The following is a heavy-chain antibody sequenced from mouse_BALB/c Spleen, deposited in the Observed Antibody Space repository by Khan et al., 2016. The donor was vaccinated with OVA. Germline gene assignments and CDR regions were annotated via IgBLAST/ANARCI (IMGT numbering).Heavy chain of an antibody. D-gene: IGHD2-3*01. CDR1: GFTFNNYA. CDR3: ARQGGIYDGPFDY. CDR2: VSSGGSYT. V-gene: IGHV5-9-3*01. J-gene: IGHJ2*01. Sequence: EVQLVESGGGLVKPGGSLKLSCAASGFTFNNYAMSWVRQTPEKRLEWVATVSSGGSYTYYPDSVKGRFTLSSENAKNTLYLQMSSLRSEDTAMYYCARQGGIYDGPFDYWGQGTTLTVSS.